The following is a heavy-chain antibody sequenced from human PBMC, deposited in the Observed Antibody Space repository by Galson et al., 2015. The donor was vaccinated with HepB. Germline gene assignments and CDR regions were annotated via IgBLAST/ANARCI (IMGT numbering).Heavy chain of an antibody. J-gene: IGHJ6*02. CDR2: ISGSGGST. Sequence: SLRLSCAVSGFTFSSYAMSWVRQAPGKGLEWVSAISGSGGSTYYADSVKGRFTISRDNSKNTLYLQMNSLRAEDTAVYYCAKAWSGGFWSGYYYGMDVWGQGTTVTVSS. V-gene: IGHV3-23*01. CDR3: AKAWSGGFWSGYYYGMDV. D-gene: IGHD3-3*01. CDR1: GFTFSSYA.